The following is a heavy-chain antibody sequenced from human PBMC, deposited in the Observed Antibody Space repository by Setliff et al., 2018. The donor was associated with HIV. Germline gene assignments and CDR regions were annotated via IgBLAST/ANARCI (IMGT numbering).Heavy chain of an antibody. CDR2: IYYSGST. CDR1: GGSINSSSYY. V-gene: IGHV4-39*01. D-gene: IGHD6-25*01. J-gene: IGHJ4*02. Sequence: PSETLSLTCIVSGGSINSSSYYWAWIRQPPGKGLEWIGSIYYSGSTYYNPSLKSRVTISVDTSKNQFSLKLSSVTAADTAVYYCARRRLVGYSFDYWGQGALVTVSS. CDR3: ARRRLVGYSFDY.